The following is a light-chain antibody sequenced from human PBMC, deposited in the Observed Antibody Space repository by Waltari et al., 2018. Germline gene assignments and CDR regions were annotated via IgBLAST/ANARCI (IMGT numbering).Light chain of an antibody. V-gene: IGKV4-1*01. CDR2: WAS. CDR1: QSVFHTNNKNY. Sequence: DIVMTQSPDSLAVSLGERATLNCKSSQSVFHTNNKNYLAWYQQKPGQPPKLLIYWASTRESGVPDRFSGSGSGTDFTLAISSLQAEDVAVYYCQQYYSLPWAFGQGTKVEIK. J-gene: IGKJ1*01. CDR3: QQYYSLPWA.